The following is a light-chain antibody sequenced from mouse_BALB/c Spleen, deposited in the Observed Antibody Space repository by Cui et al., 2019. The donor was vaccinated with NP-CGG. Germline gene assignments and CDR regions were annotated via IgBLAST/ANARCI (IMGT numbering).Light chain of an antibody. CDR2: GTN. J-gene: IGLJ1*01. CDR1: TGAVTTSNY. V-gene: IGLV1*01. Sequence: QAVVSKEAVLTTSPGETVTLTCRSSTGAVTTSNYANWVQEKPDHLFTGLIGGTNNRTPGVPARFSGSLIGDKAALTNTGAQTEDEATYFCALWYSNHWVFGGGTKLTVL. CDR3: ALWYSNHWV.